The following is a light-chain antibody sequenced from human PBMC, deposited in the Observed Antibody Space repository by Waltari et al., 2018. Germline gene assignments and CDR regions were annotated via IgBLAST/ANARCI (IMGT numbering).Light chain of an antibody. CDR3: AAWDDSLYEV. V-gene: IGLV1-47*01. J-gene: IGLJ3*02. CDR1: SSNIGSNF. Sequence: QSVLTQPPSASGTPGQTVNIACSGSSSNIGSNFVYWYQQLPGTAPKLLIYRNNQRPSGVPDQFSGSKSGTSASLAISGLRSEDEADYYCAAWDDSLYEVFGGGTKLTVL. CDR2: RNN.